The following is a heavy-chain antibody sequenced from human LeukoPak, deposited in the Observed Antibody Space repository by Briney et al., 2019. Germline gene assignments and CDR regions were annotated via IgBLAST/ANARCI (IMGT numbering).Heavy chain of an antibody. J-gene: IGHJ3*02. D-gene: IGHD2-15*01. CDR2: IYYSGST. Sequence: NPSETLSLTCTVSGGSISSYYWSWIRQPPGKGLEWIGYIYYSGSTNYNPSLKSRVTISVDTSKNQFSLKLSSVTAADTAAYYCATTTDIDYSDAFDIWGQGTMVTVSS. V-gene: IGHV4-59*01. CDR1: GGSISSYY. CDR3: ATTTDIDYSDAFDI.